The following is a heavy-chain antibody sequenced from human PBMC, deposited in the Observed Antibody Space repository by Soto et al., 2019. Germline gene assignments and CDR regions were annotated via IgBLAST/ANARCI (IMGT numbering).Heavy chain of an antibody. D-gene: IGHD3-10*01. J-gene: IGHJ6*02. Sequence: GGSLRLSCLASGFTFSDFAMTWVRHVPGRGLEWVASLDGAGGSTYYAESVRGRFSISRDNSPNTLFLQMKRLTVDDTAIYYCAAPRDEYGSGVSWFTYGMDIWGQGTTVTVSS. CDR3: AAPRDEYGSGVSWFTYGMDI. CDR1: GFTFSDFA. V-gene: IGHV3-23*01. CDR2: LDGAGGST.